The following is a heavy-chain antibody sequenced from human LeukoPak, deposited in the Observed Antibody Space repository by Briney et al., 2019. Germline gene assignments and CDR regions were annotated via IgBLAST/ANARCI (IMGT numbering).Heavy chain of an antibody. CDR2: INHSGST. CDR1: GGSFSGYY. J-gene: IGHJ3*02. CDR3: ARGFGGAFDI. V-gene: IGHV4-34*01. Sequence: SETLSLTCAVYGGSFSGYYWSWIRQPPGKGLEWIGEINHSGSTNYNPSLKSRVTISVDTSKNQFSLKLSSVTAADTAVYYCARGFGGAFDIWGQGTMVTVSS. D-gene: IGHD3-3*01.